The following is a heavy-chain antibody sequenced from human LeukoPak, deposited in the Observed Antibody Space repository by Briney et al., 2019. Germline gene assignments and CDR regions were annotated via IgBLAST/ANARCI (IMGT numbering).Heavy chain of an antibody. CDR2: MNPNSGNT. CDR1: GYTFTSYD. Sequence: ASVKVSCEASGYTFTSYDINWVRQATGQGLEWMGWMNPNSGNTGYAQKFQGRVTMTRNTSISTAYMELSSLRSEDTAVYYCARRSRSYGSGNIGGYWGQGTLVTVSS. V-gene: IGHV1-8*01. D-gene: IGHD3-10*01. J-gene: IGHJ4*02. CDR3: ARRSRSYGSGNIGGY.